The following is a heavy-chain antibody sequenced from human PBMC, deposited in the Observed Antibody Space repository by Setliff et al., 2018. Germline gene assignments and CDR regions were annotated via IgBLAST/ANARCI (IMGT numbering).Heavy chain of an antibody. CDR3: ARTGTYRYFDY. CDR1: GGSISSGVYY. Sequence: PSETLSLTCTVSGGSISSGVYYWAWIRQPPGKGLEWFGRIYYRGDTYYNASLKSRLTLSVDTSKNQVSLNLRSVTAADTAVYYCARTGTYRYFDYWGQGTQVTVSS. D-gene: IGHD1-1*01. CDR2: IYYRGDT. V-gene: IGHV4-39*01. J-gene: IGHJ4*02.